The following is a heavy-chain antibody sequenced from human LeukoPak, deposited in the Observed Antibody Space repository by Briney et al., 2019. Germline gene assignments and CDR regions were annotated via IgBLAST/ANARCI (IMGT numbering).Heavy chain of an antibody. V-gene: IGHV3-21*01. J-gene: IGHJ4*02. CDR1: GFTLSNYN. D-gene: IGHD5-12*01. Sequence: GGSLRLSCAASGFTLSNYNMNWVRQAPGKGLEWVSSISSSSYIYNADSVRGRFTISRDNAKNSLYLQMNSLRAEDTAVYFCARDGGGYGVIDYWGQGTLVTVSS. CDR3: ARDGGGYGVIDY. CDR2: ISSSSYI.